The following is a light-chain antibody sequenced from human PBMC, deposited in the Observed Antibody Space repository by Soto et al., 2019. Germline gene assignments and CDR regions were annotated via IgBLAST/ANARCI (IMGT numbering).Light chain of an antibody. Sequence: EIVLTQSPVTLSLSPGERANLSCRASQSVTNSLAWYQQKPGQAPRLLVYDASNRATGIPTRFSGSGSGTDFTLTISRLETEDFAVFYCQQYGTSEIIFGQGTRLEIK. CDR1: QSVTNS. CDR2: DAS. CDR3: QQYGTSEII. V-gene: IGKV3-11*01. J-gene: IGKJ5*01.